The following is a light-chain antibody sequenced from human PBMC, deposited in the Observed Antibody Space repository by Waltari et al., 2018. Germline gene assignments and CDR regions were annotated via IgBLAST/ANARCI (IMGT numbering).Light chain of an antibody. CDR1: SSNIGAGYA. CDR2: GNS. V-gene: IGLV1-40*01. Sequence: QSVLTQPPSVSGAPGQRVTISCTGRSSNIGAGYAVHWYQQLPGTAPKLLLHGNSNRPSGVPDRFSGSKSGTSASLAITGLQAEDEADYYCQSYDSSLSGSGVFGGGTKLTVL. J-gene: IGLJ2*01. CDR3: QSYDSSLSGSGV.